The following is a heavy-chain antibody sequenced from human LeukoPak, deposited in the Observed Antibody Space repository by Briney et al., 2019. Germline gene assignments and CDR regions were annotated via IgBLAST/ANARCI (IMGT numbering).Heavy chain of an antibody. J-gene: IGHJ4*02. CDR1: GYTFTGYY. Sequence: ASVKVSCKASGYTFTGYYMHWVRPAPGQGLEWMGLINPNSGGTNYAQKFQGRVTMTRDTSISTAYMELSRLRSDDTAVYYCARDSYGYIFDYWGQGTLVTVSS. CDR3: ARDSYGYIFDY. V-gene: IGHV1-2*02. D-gene: IGHD5-18*01. CDR2: INPNSGGT.